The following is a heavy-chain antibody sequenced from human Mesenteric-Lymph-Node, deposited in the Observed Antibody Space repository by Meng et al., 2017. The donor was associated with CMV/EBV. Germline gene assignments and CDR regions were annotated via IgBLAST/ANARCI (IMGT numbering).Heavy chain of an antibody. CDR1: GGSIGSGGSY. V-gene: IGHV4-31*02. CDR2: IYYSGNT. Sequence: TVCGGSIGSGGSYWSWVRQPPGQGLGWIGYIYYSGNTYYNPSLKSRVTISLDTSKNQFSLRLSSVTAADTAVYYCARSSSSSISWFDPWGQGTLVTVSS. J-gene: IGHJ5*02. D-gene: IGHD6-6*01. CDR3: ARSSSSSISWFDP.